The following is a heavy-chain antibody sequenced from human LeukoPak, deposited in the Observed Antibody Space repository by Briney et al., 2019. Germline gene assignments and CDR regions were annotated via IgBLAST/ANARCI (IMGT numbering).Heavy chain of an antibody. CDR3: TRDPNTRGSPFDY. CDR2: IRSTAYGGTT. Sequence: QPGGSLRLSCTASGFTFGDYVMSWFRQAPGKGLEWVAFIRSTAYGGTTEYAASVKGRFTISRDDYKSIAYLQMNSLKTEDTAVYYCTRDPNTRGSPFDYWGQGILVTVSS. D-gene: IGHD1-26*01. V-gene: IGHV3-49*03. J-gene: IGHJ4*02. CDR1: GFTFGDYV.